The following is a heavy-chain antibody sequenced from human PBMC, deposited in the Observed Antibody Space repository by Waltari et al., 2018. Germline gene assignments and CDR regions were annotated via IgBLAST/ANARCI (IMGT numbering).Heavy chain of an antibody. CDR1: GFTFSSYS. CDR2: ISSSSSTI. J-gene: IGHJ3*02. D-gene: IGHD6-13*01. CDR3: AREYSSSWYPLGAFDI. Sequence: EVQLVESGGGLVQPGGSLRLSCAASGFTFSSYSMNWVRQAPGKGLEWVSYISSSSSTIYYADSVKGRFTISRDNAKNSLYLQMNSLRAEDTAVYYCAREYSSSWYPLGAFDIWGQGTMVTVSS. V-gene: IGHV3-48*04.